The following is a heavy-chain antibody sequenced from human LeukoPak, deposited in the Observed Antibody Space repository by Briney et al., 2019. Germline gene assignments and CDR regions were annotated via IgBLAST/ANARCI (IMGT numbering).Heavy chain of an antibody. D-gene: IGHD3-10*01. CDR3: AKDGDYYGSGSYYYPFHDAFDI. V-gene: IGHV3-23*01. Sequence: GGTLRLSCAASGFTFSSYGMSWVRQAPGKGLEWVSAISGSGGSTYYADSVKGRFTISRDNSKNTLYLQMNSLRAEDTAVYYCAKDGDYYGSGSYYYPFHDAFDIWGQGTMVTVSS. CDR2: ISGSGGST. CDR1: GFTFSSYG. J-gene: IGHJ3*02.